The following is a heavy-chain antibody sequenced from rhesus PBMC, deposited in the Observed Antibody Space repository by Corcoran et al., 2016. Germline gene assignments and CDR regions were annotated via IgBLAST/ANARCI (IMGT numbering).Heavy chain of an antibody. J-gene: IGHJ4*01. V-gene: IGHV4S14*01. CDR3: ACVSSWYPDY. CDR1: AGSISGSYY. CDR2: IYGSGGSN. Sequence: QVQLQESGPVLVKPSETLSLTCAVSAGSISGSYYWSWIRQPPGKGLEWIGSIYGSGGSNYLNPSLKSRVTRSVDTSKNQCSLKLSSVTAADTAVYYCACVSSWYPDYWGQGVLVTVSS. D-gene: IGHD6-13*01.